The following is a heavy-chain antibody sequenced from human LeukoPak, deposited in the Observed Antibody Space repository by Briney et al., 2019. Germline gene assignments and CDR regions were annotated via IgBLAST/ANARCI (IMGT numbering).Heavy chain of an antibody. CDR1: GFNFNNYN. V-gene: IGHV3-48*04. Sequence: PGGSLRLSCAASGFNFNNYNMNWVRQAPGKGLEWVSYITLSSSTTYYADSVKGRFTISRDNAKNSLYLQMNSLRAEDTAVYYCARGVQLRYFDWFPFDYWGQGTLVTVSS. D-gene: IGHD3-9*01. J-gene: IGHJ4*02. CDR2: ITLSSSTT. CDR3: ARGVQLRYFDWFPFDY.